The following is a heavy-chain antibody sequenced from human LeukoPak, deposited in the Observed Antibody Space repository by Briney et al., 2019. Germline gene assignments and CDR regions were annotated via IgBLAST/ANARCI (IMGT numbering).Heavy chain of an antibody. V-gene: IGHV3-48*03. CDR1: GFTFSSYE. Sequence: QSGGSLRLSCAASGFTFSSYEMNWVRQAPGKGLEWVSYISSSGSTIYYADSVKGRFTISRDNAKNSLYLQMNSLRAEDTAVYYCARLVGGLLAVAGTFDYWGQGTLVTVSS. CDR3: ARLVGGLLAVAGTFDY. CDR2: ISSSGSTI. D-gene: IGHD6-19*01. J-gene: IGHJ4*02.